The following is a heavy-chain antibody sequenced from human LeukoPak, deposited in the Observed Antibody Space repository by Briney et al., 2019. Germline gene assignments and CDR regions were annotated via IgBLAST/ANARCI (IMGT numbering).Heavy chain of an antibody. J-gene: IGHJ4*02. CDR2: IYYSGST. V-gene: IGHV4-39*01. Sequence: SETLSLTCTVSGGSISSSSYYWGWVRQPPGKGLEWIGSIYYSGSTYYNPSLKSRVTISVDTSKNQFSLKLSSVTVADTAVYYCARHAAYYDFWSGYYELRYFDYWGQGTLVTVSS. D-gene: IGHD3-3*01. CDR1: GGSISSSSYY. CDR3: ARHAAYYDFWSGYYELRYFDY.